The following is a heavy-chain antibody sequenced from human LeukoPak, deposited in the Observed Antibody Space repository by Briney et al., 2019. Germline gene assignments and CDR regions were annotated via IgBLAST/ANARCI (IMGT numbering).Heavy chain of an antibody. D-gene: IGHD1-1*01. J-gene: IGHJ4*02. Sequence: ASVKVSCKASGGTFSSYAISWVRQAPGQGLEWMGGIIPIFGTANYAQKFQGRVTMTRDTSISTAYMELSRLRSDDTAVYYCATVFNLFSRDFWGQGTLVTVSS. CDR2: IIPIFGTA. CDR1: GGTFSSYA. CDR3: ATVFNLFSRDF. V-gene: IGHV1-69*05.